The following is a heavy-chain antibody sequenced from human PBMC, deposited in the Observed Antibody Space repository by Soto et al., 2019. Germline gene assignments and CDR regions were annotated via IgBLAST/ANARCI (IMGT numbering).Heavy chain of an antibody. J-gene: IGHJ6*02. CDR1: GFTFSSYE. CDR3: ARYYSNLLHGMDV. D-gene: IGHD4-4*01. Sequence: TGGSLRLSCAASGFTFSSYEMNWVRQAPGKGLEWVSYISSSGSTIYYADSVKGRFTISRDNAKNSLYLQMNSLRAEDTAVYYCARYYSNLLHGMDVWGQGTTVTVSS. CDR2: ISSSGSTI. V-gene: IGHV3-48*03.